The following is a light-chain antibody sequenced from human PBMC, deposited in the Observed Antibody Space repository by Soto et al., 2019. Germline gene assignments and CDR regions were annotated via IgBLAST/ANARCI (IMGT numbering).Light chain of an antibody. CDR1: RSLFYSSKNENS. CDR2: WAS. CDR3: QQYFSTPLT. J-gene: IGKJ4*01. Sequence: DIVMTQSPDSLTVSLGERATINCKSSRSLFYSSKNENSLAWYQQKPGQPPKLLIYWASTRESGVPDRFSGRGCGTDLTLTISSLQAEDVAVYFCQQYFSTPLTFGGGTKVQIK. V-gene: IGKV4-1*01.